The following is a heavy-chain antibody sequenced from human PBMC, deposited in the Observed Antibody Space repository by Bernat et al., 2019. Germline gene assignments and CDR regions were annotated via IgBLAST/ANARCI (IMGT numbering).Heavy chain of an antibody. J-gene: IGHJ6*02. V-gene: IGHV3-23*01. CDR3: ARAGDCINGVCAPGMDD. CDR1: GFTFSSYA. Sequence: EVQLLESGGALVQPGGSLRLSCAASGFTFSSYAMSWVRQAPGKGLEWVSVIGGSGDNTYYADSVKGRFAISRDNSKNTLSLQMDSLTAGDTAVYYCARAGDCINGVCAPGMDDWGHGTTVTVSS. CDR2: IGGSGDNT. D-gene: IGHD2-8*01.